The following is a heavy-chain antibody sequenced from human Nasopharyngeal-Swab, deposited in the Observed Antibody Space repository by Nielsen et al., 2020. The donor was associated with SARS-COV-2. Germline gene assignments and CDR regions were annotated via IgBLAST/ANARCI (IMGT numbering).Heavy chain of an antibody. D-gene: IGHD3-16*01. V-gene: IGHV1-24*01. CDR1: GYTLTELS. CDR3: ATVGGKAGGYYYYYMDV. Sequence: ASVKVSCKVSGYTLTELSMHWVRQAPGKGLEWMGGFDAEDGETIYAQKFQGRVTMTEDTSTDTAYMELSSLRSEDTAVYYCATVGGKAGGYYYYYMDVWGKGTTVTVSS. CDR2: FDAEDGET. J-gene: IGHJ6*03.